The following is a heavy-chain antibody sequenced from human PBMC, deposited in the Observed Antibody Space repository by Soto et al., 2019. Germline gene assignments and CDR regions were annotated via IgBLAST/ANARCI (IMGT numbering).Heavy chain of an antibody. D-gene: IGHD1-7*01. Sequence: EEQLVESGGGLVKPGGSLRLSCAASGFTFNTYAIHWVRQAPGRGLELVSSTTTRTNYYADSVKGRFTLSIDNAKNSVDLHMGSLTAADTAVYYCAREEETTLIPDYTYYAMDLWGHGTPVTVSS. J-gene: IGHJ6*02. CDR3: AREEETTLIPDYTYYAMDL. V-gene: IGHV3-21*06. CDR1: GFTFNTYA. CDR2: TTTRTN.